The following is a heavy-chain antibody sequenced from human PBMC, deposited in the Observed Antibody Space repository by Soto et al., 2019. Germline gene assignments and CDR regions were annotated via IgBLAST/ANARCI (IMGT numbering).Heavy chain of an antibody. V-gene: IGHV4-61*01. J-gene: IGHJ4*02. CDR1: GGSVSSGSYY. Sequence: QVQLQESGPGLVKPSETLSLTCTVSGGSVSSGSYYWSWIRQPPGKGLEWIGYIYYSGSTNYNPSLKSRVTISVATSKNKFSLKLSSVTAADTAVYYCARDLPATAVNYGGQGTLVTVSS. CDR3: ARDLPATAVNY. CDR2: IYYSGST.